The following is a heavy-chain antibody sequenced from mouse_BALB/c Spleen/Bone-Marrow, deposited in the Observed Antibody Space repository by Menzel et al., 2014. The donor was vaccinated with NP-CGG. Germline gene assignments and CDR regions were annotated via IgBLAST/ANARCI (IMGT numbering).Heavy chain of an antibody. V-gene: IGHV14-3*02. J-gene: IGHJ1*01. CDR1: GFNIKDTY. D-gene: IGHD2-14*01. CDR2: IDPANGNT. Sequence: VQLQQSGAELVKPGASVKLSCTASGFNIKDTYMHWVKQRPEQGLEWIGRIDPANGNTKYDPKFQGKATMTADTSSNTAYLQLSSLTSEDTAVYYCASYRYAWYFDVWGAGTTVTVSS. CDR3: ASYRYAWYFDV.